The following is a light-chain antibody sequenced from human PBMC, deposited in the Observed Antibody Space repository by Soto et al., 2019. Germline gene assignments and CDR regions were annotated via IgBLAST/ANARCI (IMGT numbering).Light chain of an antibody. Sequence: DIQFTQSPSFLSASLGDRVTITCRASQGISSYLAWYQQKPGKAPKLLIYAASTLQSGVPSRFSGSGSGTDFTLTISSLQPEDVATYYCQKYNSAPWTFGQGTKVDIK. CDR1: QGISSY. V-gene: IGKV1-27*01. CDR3: QKYNSAPWT. J-gene: IGKJ1*01. CDR2: AAS.